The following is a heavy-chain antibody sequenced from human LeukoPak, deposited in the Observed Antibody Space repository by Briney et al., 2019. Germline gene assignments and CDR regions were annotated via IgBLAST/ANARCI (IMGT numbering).Heavy chain of an antibody. CDR3: AKDGSGRQFYYYYYMDV. Sequence: GGSLRLSCAASGFTFDDYAMHWVRQAPGKGLEWVSGISWNSGSIGYADSVKGRFTISRDNAKNSLYLQMNSLRAEDTALYYCAKDGSGRQFYYYYYMDVWGKGTTVTISS. D-gene: IGHD3-10*01. V-gene: IGHV3-9*01. CDR2: ISWNSGSI. J-gene: IGHJ6*03. CDR1: GFTFDDYA.